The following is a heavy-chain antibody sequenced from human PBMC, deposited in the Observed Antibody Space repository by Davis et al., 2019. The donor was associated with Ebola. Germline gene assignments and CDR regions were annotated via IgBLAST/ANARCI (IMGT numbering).Heavy chain of an antibody. CDR2: IDTDGSRI. D-gene: IGHD6-19*01. Sequence: GESLKISCTVSGFAISSKPMYWVRQGPGKGLVFVSRIDTDGSRINYADSVKGRFTISRDNAKNLLYLQMNNLRPEDTAFYYCTKDFDDSSGSPDFQHWGQGTLVTVSS. CDR1: GFAISSKP. CDR3: TKDFDDSSGSPDFQH. V-gene: IGHV3-74*01. J-gene: IGHJ1*01.